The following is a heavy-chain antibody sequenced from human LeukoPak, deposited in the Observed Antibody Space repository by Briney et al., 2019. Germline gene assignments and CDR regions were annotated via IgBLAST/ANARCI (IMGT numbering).Heavy chain of an antibody. V-gene: IGHV4-4*07. CDR3: ARDRCPYFGGTSPCFDY. D-gene: IGHD2-15*01. Sequence: SEALSLTCTVSGGSISSYYWSWIRQPAGKGLEWIGRISPSGSSIYSPSLKSRVTMSGDTSKNQFSLNLISVTAADTAVYYCARDRCPYFGGTSPCFDYGGQGALVTVSS. CDR1: GGSISSYY. CDR2: ISPSGSS. J-gene: IGHJ4*02.